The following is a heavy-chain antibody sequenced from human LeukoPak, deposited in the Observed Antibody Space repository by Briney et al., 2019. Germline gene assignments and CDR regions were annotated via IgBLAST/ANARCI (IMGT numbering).Heavy chain of an antibody. D-gene: IGHD3-10*01. Sequence: SETLSLTCTVSGGSISSYYWSWIRQPAGKGLEWIGRMHSSGSTNYNPSIKSRVPMSLDTSKNQFSLKVDSVTAADTAMYYCAREAVHYGSGSHDDWGQGTLVAVSS. J-gene: IGHJ4*02. V-gene: IGHV4-4*07. CDR3: AREAVHYGSGSHDD. CDR1: GGSISSYY. CDR2: MHSSGST.